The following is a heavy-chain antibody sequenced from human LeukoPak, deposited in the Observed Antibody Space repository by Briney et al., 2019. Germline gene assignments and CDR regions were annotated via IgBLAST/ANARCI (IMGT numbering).Heavy chain of an antibody. CDR3: AKGATSFYDFWSGESTYYFDY. CDR1: GFTFSNYA. J-gene: IGHJ4*02. CDR2: ISGSGGST. V-gene: IGHV3-23*01. D-gene: IGHD3-3*01. Sequence: GGSLRLSCAASGFTFSNYAMSWVRQAPGKGLEWVSAISGSGGSTYYADSVKGRFTISRDNSKNTLYLQMNSLRAEDTAVYYCAKGATSFYDFWSGESTYYFDYWGQGTLVTVSS.